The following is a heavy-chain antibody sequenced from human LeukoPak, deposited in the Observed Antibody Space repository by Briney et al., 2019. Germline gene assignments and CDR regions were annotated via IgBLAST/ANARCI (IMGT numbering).Heavy chain of an antibody. Sequence: GGSLRLSCAASGFTFSDYWMTWVRQAPGKGLEWVANIKYDGNEKYYLDSVKGRFTISRDNAENSLYLQMNGLRTEGTALYYCARHAPVRGVRIYPTDYCGQGTLVTVSS. CDR3: ARHAPVRGVRIYPTDY. D-gene: IGHD3-10*01. V-gene: IGHV3-7*01. J-gene: IGHJ4*02. CDR2: IKYDGNEK. CDR1: GFTFSDYW.